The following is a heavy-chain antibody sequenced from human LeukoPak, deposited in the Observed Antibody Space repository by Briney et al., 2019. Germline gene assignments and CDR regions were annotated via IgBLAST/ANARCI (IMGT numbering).Heavy chain of an antibody. Sequence: GGSLRLSCAASGFTFSSYGMHWVRQAPGKGLEWVAVISYDGSNKYYADSVKGRFTISRDNARNSLYLQMNSLRAEDTAVYYCAKEAGQDYGALDAFDVWGQGTMVTVSS. V-gene: IGHV3-30*18. CDR1: GFTFSSYG. CDR3: AKEAGQDYGALDAFDV. CDR2: ISYDGSNK. D-gene: IGHD4-17*01. J-gene: IGHJ3*01.